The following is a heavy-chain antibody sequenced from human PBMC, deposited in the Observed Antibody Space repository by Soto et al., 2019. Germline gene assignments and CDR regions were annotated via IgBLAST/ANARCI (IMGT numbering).Heavy chain of an antibody. CDR2: ISAYNGNT. D-gene: IGHD1-26*01. Sequence: QVPLVQSGAEVKKPGASVTVSCKTSGYTPTNYDIGWVRQAPGQGLEWMGWISAYNGNTNSAQKLQGRLTMTTDTSTRTAYMELRSLGSDDTAVYYCARALYRSWSSYAFDNWGQGTLVTVSS. CDR1: GYTPTNYD. J-gene: IGHJ4*02. V-gene: IGHV1-18*01. CDR3: ARALYRSWSSYAFDN.